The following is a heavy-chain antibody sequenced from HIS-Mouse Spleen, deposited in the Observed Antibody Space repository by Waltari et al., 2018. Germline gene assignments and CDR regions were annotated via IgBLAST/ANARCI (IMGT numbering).Heavy chain of an antibody. CDR3: ARASRDLLLPRYFDL. CDR2: YYSGST. CDR1: GVSLSSYS. V-gene: IGHV4-59*01. Sequence: QVQLQESGPGLVKPSETLSLTCTVPGVSLSSYSWGCIRQHPGKGLEWIGYYSGSTNYNPSLKSPVTISVDTSKNQFSLKLSSVTAADTAVYYCARASRDLLLPRYFDLWGRGTLVTVSS. J-gene: IGHJ2*01.